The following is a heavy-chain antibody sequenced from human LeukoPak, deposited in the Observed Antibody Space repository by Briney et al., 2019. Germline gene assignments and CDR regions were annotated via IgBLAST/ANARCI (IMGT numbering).Heavy chain of an antibody. J-gene: IGHJ4*02. D-gene: IGHD6-19*01. CDR2: VSADNGDT. V-gene: IGHV1-18*01. CDR3: AGGVAGSTGYFDY. CDR1: GYTFTSFG. Sequence: EASVKVSCKASGYTFTSFGISWVRRAPGQGLEWMGWVSADNGDTNYAQQLQGRVTMTTDTSTTTVYMELRGLRSDDTAVYYCAGGVAGSTGYFDYWGQGTLVTVSS.